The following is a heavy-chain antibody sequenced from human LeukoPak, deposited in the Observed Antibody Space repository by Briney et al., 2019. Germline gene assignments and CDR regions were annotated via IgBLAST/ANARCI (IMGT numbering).Heavy chain of an antibody. CDR2: ISWNSGSI. V-gene: IGHV3-9*01. CDR1: GFTFDDYA. Sequence: SLRLPCAASGFTFDDYAMHWVRQAPGKGLEWVSGISWNSGSIGYADSVKGRFTISRDNAKNSLYLQVNSLRAEDTALYYCAKDKAMARGFDYWGQGTLVTVSS. D-gene: IGHD5-18*01. J-gene: IGHJ4*02. CDR3: AKDKAMARGFDY.